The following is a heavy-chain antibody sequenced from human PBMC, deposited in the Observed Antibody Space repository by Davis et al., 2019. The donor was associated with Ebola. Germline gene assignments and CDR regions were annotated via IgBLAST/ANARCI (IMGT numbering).Heavy chain of an antibody. CDR1: GDSVSSNSAA. D-gene: IGHD1-14*01. CDR3: ARGVGMTRFDY. V-gene: IGHV6-1*01. CDR2: TYYRSKWYN. J-gene: IGHJ4*02. Sequence: MPSETLSLTCALSGDSVSSNSAAWNWIRQSPSIGLEWLARTYYRSKWYNDYAVSVKSRITINPDTSKNQFPLKLSSVTAADTAVYYCARGVGMTRFDYWGQGTLVTVSS.